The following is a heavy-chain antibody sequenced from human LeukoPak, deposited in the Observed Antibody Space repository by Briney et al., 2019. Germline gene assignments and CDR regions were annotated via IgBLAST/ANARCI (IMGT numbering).Heavy chain of an antibody. Sequence: SETLSLTCTVSGGSISSSSYYWGWIRQPPGKGLEWIGSIYYRGSAYYNTSLESRVTISVDTSKNQFSLMLRSVTAADTAMYYCARKYSSGRNPCDAFDMWGQGTMATVSS. CDR3: ARKYSSGRNPCDAFDM. CDR2: IYYRGSA. J-gene: IGHJ3*02. CDR1: GGSISSSSYY. D-gene: IGHD6-19*01. V-gene: IGHV4-39*01.